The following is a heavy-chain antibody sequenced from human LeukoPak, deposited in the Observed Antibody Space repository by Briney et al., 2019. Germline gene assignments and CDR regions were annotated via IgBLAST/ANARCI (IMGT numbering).Heavy chain of an antibody. CDR1: GNTFNNYW. J-gene: IGHJ4*02. Sequence: GGSLRLSCEASGNTFNNYWLHWVRQAPGKGLVWVSRVDTDGSGTIYADSVKGRFTVSRDNAKNTLYLQMISLRAEDTAVYYCARGGYSSGLDYWGQGILVTVSS. CDR3: ARGGYSSGLDY. V-gene: IGHV3-74*01. D-gene: IGHD6-19*01. CDR2: VDTDGSGT.